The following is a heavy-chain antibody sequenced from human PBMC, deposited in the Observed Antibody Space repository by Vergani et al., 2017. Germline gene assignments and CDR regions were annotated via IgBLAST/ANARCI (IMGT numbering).Heavy chain of an antibody. CDR3: ARDRPRGYSYGIGY. CDR2: ISSSSSYI. J-gene: IGHJ4*02. D-gene: IGHD5-18*01. Sequence: EVQLVESGGGLVKPGGSLRLSCAASGFTFSSYSMNWVRQAPGKGLEWVSSISSSSSYIYYADSVKGRFTISRDNAKNSLYLQMNSLRAEDTAVYYCARDRPRGYSYGIGYWGQGTLVTVSS. V-gene: IGHV3-21*01. CDR1: GFTFSSYS.